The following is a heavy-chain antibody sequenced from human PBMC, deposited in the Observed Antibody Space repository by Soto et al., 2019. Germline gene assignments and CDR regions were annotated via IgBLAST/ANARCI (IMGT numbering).Heavy chain of an antibody. CDR3: ARGPDRYCSGGSCFSGAFDI. CDR1: GGTFSSYA. Sequence: QVQLVQSGAEVKKPGSSVKVSCKASGGTFSSYAISWVRKAPGQGLEWMGGIIPIFGTANYAQKFQGRVTITADESTSTAYMELSSLRSEDTAVYYCARGPDRYCSGGSCFSGAFDIWGQGTMVTVSS. D-gene: IGHD2-15*01. J-gene: IGHJ3*02. CDR2: IIPIFGTA. V-gene: IGHV1-69*01.